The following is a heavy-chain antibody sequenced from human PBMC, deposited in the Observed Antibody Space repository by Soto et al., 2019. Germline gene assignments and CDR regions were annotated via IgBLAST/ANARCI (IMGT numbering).Heavy chain of an antibody. CDR3: ASEPYYYGMDV. J-gene: IGHJ6*02. CDR1: GGTFSSYT. V-gene: IGHV1-69*02. CDR2: IIPILGIA. Sequence: QVQLVQSGAEVKKPGSSVKVSCKASGGTFSSYTISWVRQAPGQGLEWMGRIIPILGIANYAQKFQGRVTITADKSTSTDYMELSSLRSEDTAVYYCASEPYYYGMDVWGQGTTVTVSS.